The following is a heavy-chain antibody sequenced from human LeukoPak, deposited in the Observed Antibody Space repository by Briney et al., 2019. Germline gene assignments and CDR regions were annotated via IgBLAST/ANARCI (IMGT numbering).Heavy chain of an antibody. V-gene: IGHV3-43*02. Sequence: PGGSLRLSCAASAFTFENFAMHWVRQGPRKGLDWVSLISADGATTHYTDSVKGRFTVPRDHRKTSLFLQMTSLRTEDPAFYYCAKATGSGSFLVDYLGQGPLVTVSS. CDR1: AFTFENFA. J-gene: IGHJ4*02. CDR3: AKATGSGSFLVDY. CDR2: ISADGATT. D-gene: IGHD3-10*01.